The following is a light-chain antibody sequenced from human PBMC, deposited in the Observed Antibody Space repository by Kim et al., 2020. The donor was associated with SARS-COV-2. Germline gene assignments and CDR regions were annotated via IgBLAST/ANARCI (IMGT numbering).Light chain of an antibody. Sequence: EVVLTQSPDTLSLSPGERATLSCRASQSVSSSHIAWYQQKPGQAPRLLIYGAFSRATGIPDRFSGSGSGTDFTLTISRLEPEDFAVFYCQNYGNKFGQGTKVDIK. CDR1: QSVSSSH. CDR3: QNYGNK. CDR2: GAF. J-gene: IGKJ1*01. V-gene: IGKV3-20*01.